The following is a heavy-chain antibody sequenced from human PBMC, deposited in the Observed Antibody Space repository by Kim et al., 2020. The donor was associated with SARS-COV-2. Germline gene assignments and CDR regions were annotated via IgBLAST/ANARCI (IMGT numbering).Heavy chain of an antibody. CDR2: IYYSGST. V-gene: IGHV4-39*01. CDR3: ASLYSYAADLNDY. D-gene: IGHD3-16*01. CDR1: GGSISSSSYY. J-gene: IGHJ4*02. Sequence: SETLSLTCTVSGGSISSSSYYWGWIRQPPGKGLEWIGSIYYSGSTYYNPSLKSRVTISVDTSKNQFSLKLSSVTAADTAVYYCASLYSYAADLNDYWGQGTLVTVSS.